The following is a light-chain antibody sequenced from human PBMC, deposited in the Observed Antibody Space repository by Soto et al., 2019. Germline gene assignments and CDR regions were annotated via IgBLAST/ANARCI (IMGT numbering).Light chain of an antibody. CDR2: LEDSGTY. Sequence: QPVLTQSSSASASLGSSVKLTCTLSSGHSRYIIAWHQQQPGKAPRYLMNLEDSGTYTKGSGVPDRFSGSSSGAARYLVISTIQSEDEADYYCETWDSNTVVFGGGTKLTVL. CDR1: SGHSRYI. CDR3: ETWDSNTVV. V-gene: IGLV4-60*03. J-gene: IGLJ3*02.